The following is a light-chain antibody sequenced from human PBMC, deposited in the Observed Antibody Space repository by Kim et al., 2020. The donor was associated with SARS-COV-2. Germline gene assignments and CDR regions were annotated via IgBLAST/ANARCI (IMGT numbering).Light chain of an antibody. CDR1: SSDVGAYNY. CDR3: SSYTSSSTWV. V-gene: IGLV2-14*03. CDR2: DVS. J-gene: IGLJ3*02. Sequence: GQSITISCTGTSSDVGAYNYVSWYQQHPGKAPKLMIYDVSNRPSGVSNHFSGSKSGNTASLTISGLQADDEADYYCSSYTSSSTWVFGGGTQLTVL.